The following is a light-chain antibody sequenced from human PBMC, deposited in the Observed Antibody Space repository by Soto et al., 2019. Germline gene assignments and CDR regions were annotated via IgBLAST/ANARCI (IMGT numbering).Light chain of an antibody. J-gene: IGKJ4*01. V-gene: IGKV1-33*01. Sequence: DFQMTQSPSSLSASVGDRVTITCQASQDISNYLNWYQQKPGKAPKLLIYDASNLETGVPSRFSGNGSGTDFTFSISSLQPGDIATYYCQQYDNLPLTFGGGTKVEIK. CDR1: QDISNY. CDR2: DAS. CDR3: QQYDNLPLT.